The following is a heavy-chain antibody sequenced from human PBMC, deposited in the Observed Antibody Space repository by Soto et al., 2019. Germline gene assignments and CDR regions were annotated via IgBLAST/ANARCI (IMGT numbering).Heavy chain of an antibody. CDR3: ARRSHTNWPAY. CDR2: IYYGGST. J-gene: IGHJ5*01. D-gene: IGHD2-15*01. CDR1: GGSISSSSYY. V-gene: IGHV4-39*01. Sequence: SETLSLTCTVSGGSISSSSYYWGWIRQPPGKGLEWIGSIYYGGSTYYNPSLMSRVTISADTSKNQFSLKVNSVTVADTAVYYCARRSHTNWPAYWGHGTQVTVSS.